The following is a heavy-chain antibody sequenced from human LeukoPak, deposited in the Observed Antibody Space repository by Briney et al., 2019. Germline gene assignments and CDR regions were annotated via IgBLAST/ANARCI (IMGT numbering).Heavy chain of an antibody. D-gene: IGHD3-22*01. V-gene: IGHV3-7*01. CDR2: IKQDGSEK. CDR1: GFIFSRCW. J-gene: IGHJ4*02. Sequence: GGSLRLSCAASGFIFSRCWMSWVRQAPGRGLEWVANIKQDGSEKYYVDSVKGRFTISRDNAKNSLYLQVNSLRAEDTAVYYCARGYYYDSRGYYVDYWGQGTLVTVSS. CDR3: ARGYYYDSRGYYVDY.